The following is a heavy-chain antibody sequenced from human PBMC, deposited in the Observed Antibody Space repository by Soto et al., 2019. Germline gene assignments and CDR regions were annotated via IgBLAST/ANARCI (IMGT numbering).Heavy chain of an antibody. CDR1: GFTFPTYA. J-gene: IGHJ4*02. CDR2: ITHSSDGS. D-gene: IGHD5-18*01. CDR3: ARGGPRDGYRDLDY. V-gene: IGHV3-23*01. Sequence: EVQLLESGGDLVQPGGSLRLSCAASGFTFPTYAMTWVRRAPGKGLEWVSTITHSSDGSYYADSVMGRFTISRDNSKNTLYLQMSGPRAEDTAVYYCARGGPRDGYRDLDYWGQGTQVTVSS.